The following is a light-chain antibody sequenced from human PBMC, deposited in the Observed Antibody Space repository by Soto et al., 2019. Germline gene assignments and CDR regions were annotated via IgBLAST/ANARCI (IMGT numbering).Light chain of an antibody. V-gene: IGKV3-20*01. J-gene: IGKJ5*01. CDR3: QQYGSSPIT. CDR2: DAS. Sequence: EIVLTQSPDPLSLSPGESATLSCRASQSVGTKLAWYQQTRGQAPRLLTYDASNRATGIPARFSGSGSGTDFTLTISRLEPEDVAVYYCQQYGSSPITLGQGTRLEIK. CDR1: QSVGTK.